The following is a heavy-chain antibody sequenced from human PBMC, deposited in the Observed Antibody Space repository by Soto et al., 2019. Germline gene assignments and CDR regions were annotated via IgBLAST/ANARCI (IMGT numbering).Heavy chain of an antibody. Sequence: GASVKVSCKASGGTFSSYAISWVRQAPGQGLEWMGGIIPIFSTANYAQKFQGRVTITADESTSTAYMELSSLRSEDTAVYYCARLGTTLANWFDPWGQGTLVTVSS. CDR3: ARLGTTLANWFDP. V-gene: IGHV1-69*13. J-gene: IGHJ5*02. CDR1: GGTFSSYA. CDR2: IIPIFSTA. D-gene: IGHD2-2*01.